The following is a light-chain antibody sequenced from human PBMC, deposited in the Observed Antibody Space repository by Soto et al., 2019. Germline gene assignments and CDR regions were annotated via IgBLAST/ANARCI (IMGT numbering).Light chain of an antibody. V-gene: IGKV1-9*01. J-gene: IGKJ4*01. Sequence: DIQMTQSPSSLSASVGDRVTITCRASQSISIYLNWYQLKPGKPPKLLIYEESTLHSGVPSRFSGRKSGTQFTLTIDSLQPEDFATYYCQQVKTYPRTFGGGTKVDIK. CDR2: EES. CDR1: QSISIY. CDR3: QQVKTYPRT.